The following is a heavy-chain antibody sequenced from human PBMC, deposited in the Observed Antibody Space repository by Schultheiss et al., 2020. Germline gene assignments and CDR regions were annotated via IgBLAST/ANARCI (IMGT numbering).Heavy chain of an antibody. J-gene: IGHJ5*02. D-gene: IGHD3-10*01. Sequence: ASVKVSCKASGYTFTSYGISWVRQAPGQGLEWMGWINPNSGGTNYAQKFQGWVTMTRDTSISTAYMELSRLRSDDTAVYYCARSPIRYGSGSYYNVESYWFDPWGQGTLVTVSS. CDR2: INPNSGGT. CDR3: ARSPIRYGSGSYYNVESYWFDP. V-gene: IGHV1-2*04. CDR1: GYTFTSYG.